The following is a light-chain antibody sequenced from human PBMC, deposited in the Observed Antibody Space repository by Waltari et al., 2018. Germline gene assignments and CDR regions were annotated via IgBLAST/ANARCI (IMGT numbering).Light chain of an antibody. CDR1: SSDVATYNL. Sequence: QSALTQPASVSGSPGQSITISCTGTSSDVATYNLVSWYQQHPGKAPRPMIYEDTERPSGVSNRFSGSKSGNTASLTISGLQAEDGADYYCCSYAGNKIMIFGGGTKLTVL. J-gene: IGLJ2*01. V-gene: IGLV2-23*01. CDR3: CSYAGNKIMI. CDR2: EDT.